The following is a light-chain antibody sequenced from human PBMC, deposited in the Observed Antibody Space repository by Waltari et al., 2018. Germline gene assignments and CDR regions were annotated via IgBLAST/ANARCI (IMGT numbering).Light chain of an antibody. CDR3: QQRSNWWT. CDR1: RSVGTY. CDR2: DAS. Sequence: ETVLTQSPATLSLSPGERATLSCRASRSVGTYLDWYQHRPGQAPRHLIYDASKRDTGIPARFSGSGSGTDFTLTITSLDPEDFAVYYCQQRSNWWTFGQGTKVEIK. J-gene: IGKJ1*01. V-gene: IGKV3-11*01.